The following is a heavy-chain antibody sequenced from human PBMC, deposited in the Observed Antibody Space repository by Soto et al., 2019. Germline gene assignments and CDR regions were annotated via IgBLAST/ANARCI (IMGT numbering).Heavy chain of an antibody. CDR3: ARSGDNFNVLDY. D-gene: IGHD1-1*01. Sequence: AGGSLRLSCAASGFTFSDYYMSWVRQAPGRGLEWISYSSNSGTFARYATSVKGRFSISRDNANNSLYLEMNSLRVEDTAVYYCARSGDNFNVLDYWGQGTPVTVCS. V-gene: IGHV3-11*06. CDR1: GFTFSDYY. J-gene: IGHJ4*02. CDR2: SSNSGTFA.